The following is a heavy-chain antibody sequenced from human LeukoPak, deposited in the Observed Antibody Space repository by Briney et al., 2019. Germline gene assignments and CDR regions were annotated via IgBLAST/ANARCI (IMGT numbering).Heavy chain of an antibody. CDR1: GFTFSSYS. Sequence: GGSLRLSCAASGFTFSSYSMNWVRQAPGKGLEWVSSISSSSSYIYYADSVKGRFTISRDNAKHSLYLQMNSLRAEDTAVYYCARVGIWAFDIWGQGTMVTVSS. CDR2: ISSSSSYI. D-gene: IGHD7-27*01. CDR3: ARVGIWAFDI. J-gene: IGHJ3*02. V-gene: IGHV3-21*01.